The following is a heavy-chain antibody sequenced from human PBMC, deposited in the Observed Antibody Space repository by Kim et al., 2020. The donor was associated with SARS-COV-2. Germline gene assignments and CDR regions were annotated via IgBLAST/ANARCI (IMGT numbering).Heavy chain of an antibody. J-gene: IGHJ4*02. CDR1: GFTFSSYG. Sequence: GGSLRLSCAASGFTFSSYGMHWVRQAPGKGLEWVAVIWYDGSNKYYADSVKGRFTISRDNSKNTLYLQMNSLRAEDTAVYYCAREAGPSIVVGATSGASEHFDYWGQGTLVTVSS. D-gene: IGHD1-26*01. V-gene: IGHV3-33*01. CDR3: AREAGPSIVVGATSGASEHFDY. CDR2: IWYDGSNK.